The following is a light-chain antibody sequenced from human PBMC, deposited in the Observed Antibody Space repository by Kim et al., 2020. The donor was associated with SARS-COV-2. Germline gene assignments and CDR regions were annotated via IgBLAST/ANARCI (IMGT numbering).Light chain of an antibody. CDR1: KSVSRY. Sequence: LCLDAGERANLSCRASKSVSRYLAWYQQKPGQAPRLHIYDASNRATGIPARCSGSGSGTDFNLTISSLEPEDFAVYYCQQRSNWYTFGQGTKLEI. CDR3: QQRSNWYT. CDR2: DAS. V-gene: IGKV3-11*01. J-gene: IGKJ2*01.